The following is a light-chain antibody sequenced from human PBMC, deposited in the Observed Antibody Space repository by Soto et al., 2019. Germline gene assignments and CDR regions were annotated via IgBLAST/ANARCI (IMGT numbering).Light chain of an antibody. J-gene: IGKJ2*01. V-gene: IGKV3-11*01. CDR2: DAS. CDR1: QSVSTY. Sequence: EIVLTQSPATLSLSPGERATLSCRASQSVSTYLAWYQQKPGQAPRLLIYDASNRATGIPGRFSGSGSGTDFTLTISSLEPEDFAVYYCQQRSNWPPRTLGQGTKLEIK. CDR3: QQRSNWPPRT.